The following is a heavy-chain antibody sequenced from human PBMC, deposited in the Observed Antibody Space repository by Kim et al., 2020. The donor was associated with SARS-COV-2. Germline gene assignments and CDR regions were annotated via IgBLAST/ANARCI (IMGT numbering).Heavy chain of an antibody. CDR2: IIPIFGTA. CDR3: ARGGGDIVVVPADEWAYYYYGMDV. D-gene: IGHD2-2*01. CDR1: GGTFSSYA. V-gene: IGHV1-69*13. Sequence: SVKVSCKASGGTFSSYAISWVRQAPGQGLEWMGGIIPIFGTANYAQKFQGRVTITADESTSTAYMELSSLRSEDTAVYYCARGGGDIVVVPADEWAYYYYGMDVWGQGTTVTVSS. J-gene: IGHJ6*02.